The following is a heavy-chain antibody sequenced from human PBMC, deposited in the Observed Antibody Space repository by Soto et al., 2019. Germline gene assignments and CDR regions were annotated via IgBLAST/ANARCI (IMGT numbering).Heavy chain of an antibody. CDR1: GSTFSRYT. CDR3: GGDLGEVSAL. J-gene: IGHJ4*01. CDR2: ISSSSSYI. Sequence: PGGSLRLSCTASGSTFSRYTMTWVRQAPGKGLEWVSSISSSSSYIYSAESLKGRFTISRDNAKNSLYLQMNSLRAEDTAVYYCGGDLGEVSALWGHGTLVTVSS. V-gene: IGHV3-21*01. D-gene: IGHD3-10*01.